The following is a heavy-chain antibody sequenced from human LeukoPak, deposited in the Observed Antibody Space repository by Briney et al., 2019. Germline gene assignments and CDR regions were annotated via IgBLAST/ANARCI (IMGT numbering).Heavy chain of an antibody. CDR2: ISSSGSTI. J-gene: IGHJ4*02. V-gene: IGHV3-48*03. CDR3: ARDRDRGVPFDY. CDR1: GFTFSSYG. Sequence: PGGSLRLSCAASGFTFSSYGMNWVRQAPGKGLEWVSYISSSGSTIYYADSVKGRFTISRDNAKNSLYLQMNSLRAEDTAVYYCARDRDRGVPFDYWGQGTLVTVSS. D-gene: IGHD3-10*01.